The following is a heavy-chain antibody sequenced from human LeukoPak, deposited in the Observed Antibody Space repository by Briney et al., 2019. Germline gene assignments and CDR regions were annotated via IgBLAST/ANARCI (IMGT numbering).Heavy chain of an antibody. CDR2: IYTSGST. Sequence: PSETLSLTCTVSGGSISSYYWSWIRQPAGKELEWIGRIYTSGSTNYNPSLNSRVTMSVDTSKNQFSLKLSSVTAADTAVYYCARDPNTAMVSNWFDPWGQGTLVTVSS. D-gene: IGHD5-18*01. V-gene: IGHV4-4*07. CDR1: GGSISSYY. CDR3: ARDPNTAMVSNWFDP. J-gene: IGHJ5*02.